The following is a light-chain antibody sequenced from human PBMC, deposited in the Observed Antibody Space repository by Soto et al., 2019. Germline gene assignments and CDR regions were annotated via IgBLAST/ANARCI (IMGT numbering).Light chain of an antibody. CDR3: SSYTNINTRACV. J-gene: IGLJ1*01. V-gene: IGLV2-14*01. CDR1: SGDIGSYNR. CDR2: EVT. Sequence: QSVLTQPASVSGSHGQSITISCTGTSGDIGSYNRVSWYQQHPGKAPKLIIYEVTDRPSGVSNRFAGSKSGNTASLTISGLQDEDEAEYYCSSYTNINTRACVFGTGTKLTVL.